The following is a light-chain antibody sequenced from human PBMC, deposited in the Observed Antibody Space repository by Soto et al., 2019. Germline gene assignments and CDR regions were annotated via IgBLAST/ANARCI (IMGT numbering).Light chain of an antibody. CDR3: LLAYSGGPV. CDR1: TGAVTSGHY. CDR2: DTS. J-gene: IGLJ3*02. Sequence: QAVVTQEPSLTVSPGGTVTLTCGSSTGAVTSGHYPYWIQQKPGQAPRTLIYDTSNRHSWTPVRFSGSLVGGKAALILSGAQPEDEAEYYCLLAYSGGPVFGGGTKLTDL. V-gene: IGLV7-46*01.